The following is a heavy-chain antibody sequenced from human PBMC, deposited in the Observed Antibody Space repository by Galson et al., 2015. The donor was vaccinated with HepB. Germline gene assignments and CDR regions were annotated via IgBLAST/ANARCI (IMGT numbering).Heavy chain of an antibody. D-gene: IGHD2-2*02. CDR1: GGSISSGSYY. CDR2: IYYTGST. Sequence: LTCTVSGGSISSGSYYWGWIRQPPGKGLEWIGSIYYTGSTYYNPSLKSRVTISVDTSKNQFSLKLSSVTAADTAVYYCARRPPRYCSNTSCYKGVFDYWGQGTLVTVSS. CDR3: ARRPPRYCSNTSCYKGVFDY. J-gene: IGHJ4*02. V-gene: IGHV4-39*01.